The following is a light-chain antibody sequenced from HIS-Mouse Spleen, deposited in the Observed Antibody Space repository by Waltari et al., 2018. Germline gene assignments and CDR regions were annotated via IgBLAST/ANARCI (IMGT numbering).Light chain of an antibody. J-gene: IGLJ3*02. V-gene: IGLV3-19*01. Sequence: SSELTQDPAVSVALGQTVRIPCQGDSLRSYYASRYQQKPGQAPVLVNYGKNNPPSEVPDRFSGCSAGNTASLTITGAQAEDEADYFWSARDSSGNHLVFGGGSKLTV. CDR1: SLRSYY. CDR2: GKN. CDR3: SARDSSGNHLV.